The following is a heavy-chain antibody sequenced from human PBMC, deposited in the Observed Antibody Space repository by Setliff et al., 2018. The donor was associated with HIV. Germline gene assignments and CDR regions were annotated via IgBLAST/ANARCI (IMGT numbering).Heavy chain of an antibody. CDR3: AREMRDYSGKGWLEP. Sequence: ASVKVSCKASGYTFIRYGITWVRQAPGQGLQWMGWISAYHGNTKYTQSLQGRVTMTINTSTNTAYMELRSLTSDDTAVYYCAREMRDYSGKGWLEPWGQGTQVTVSS. V-gene: IGHV1-18*01. D-gene: IGHD3-10*01. J-gene: IGHJ5*02. CDR2: ISAYHGNT. CDR1: GYTFIRYG.